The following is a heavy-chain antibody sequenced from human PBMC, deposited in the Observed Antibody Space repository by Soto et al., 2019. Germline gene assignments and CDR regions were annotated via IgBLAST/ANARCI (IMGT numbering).Heavy chain of an antibody. J-gene: IGHJ3*01. V-gene: IGHV3-23*02. CDR1: GFTFSIYA. CDR3: XXXAGYGGXFDV. CDR2: XXXXXXXX. D-gene: IGHD5-12*01. Sequence: EKQLVESGGALAQPGGSLRLSCVGSGFTFSIYALTWVRQAPGKGLXWXXXXXXXXXXXXXGDXVKGRFSXSKXNSKXXXXXXXXXXXXXXXXXXXXXXXAGYGGXFDVWGQGTMVAVSS.